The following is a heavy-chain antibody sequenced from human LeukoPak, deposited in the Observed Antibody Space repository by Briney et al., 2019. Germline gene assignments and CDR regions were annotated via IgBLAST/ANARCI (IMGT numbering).Heavy chain of an antibody. D-gene: IGHD3-9*01. J-gene: IGHJ4*02. CDR2: INHSGST. CDR3: ARVRVTYYDILTGYHDY. Sequence: PSETLSLTCAVYGGSFSGYYWSWIRQPPGKGLEWIGEINHSGSTNYNPSLKSRVTISVDTSKNQFSLKLSSVTAADTAVYYCARVRVTYYDILTGYHDYWGQGTLVTVSS. V-gene: IGHV4-34*01. CDR1: GGSFSGYY.